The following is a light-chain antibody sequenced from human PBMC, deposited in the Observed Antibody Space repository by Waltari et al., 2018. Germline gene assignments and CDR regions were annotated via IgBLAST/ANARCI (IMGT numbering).Light chain of an antibody. CDR1: QAVGNNY. Sequence: EIVLTQSPGTLSLSPGERATLSCRASQAVGNNYIAWYQQKPGQAPRRLIYDASHRATGIPDRFSGSGSGTEFTLTISRLEPEDFAVYYCQQYAYWWTFGQGTKGEIK. J-gene: IGKJ1*01. CDR3: QQYAYWWT. V-gene: IGKV3-20*01. CDR2: DAS.